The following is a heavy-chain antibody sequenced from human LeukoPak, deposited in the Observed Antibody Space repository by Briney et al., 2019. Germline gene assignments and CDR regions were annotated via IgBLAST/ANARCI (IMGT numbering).Heavy chain of an antibody. CDR1: GFTFSSYW. J-gene: IGHJ3*02. D-gene: IGHD4-23*01. V-gene: IGHV3-7*03. Sequence: GGSLRLSCAASGFTFSSYWMSWVRQAPGKGLEWVANIKQDGSEKYYVDSVKGRFTIPRDNAKNSLYLQMNSLRAEDTALYYCAKDITSTTVVTVWAFDIWGQGTMVTVSS. CDR2: IKQDGSEK. CDR3: AKDITSTTVVTVWAFDI.